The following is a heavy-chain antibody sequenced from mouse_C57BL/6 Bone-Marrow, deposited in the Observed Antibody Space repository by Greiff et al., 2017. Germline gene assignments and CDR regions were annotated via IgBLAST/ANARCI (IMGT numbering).Heavy chain of an antibody. CDR2: IDPENGDT. J-gene: IGHJ3*01. Sequence: VQLQQSGAELVRPGASVKLSCTASGFNIKDDYMHWVKQRPEQGLEWIGWIDPENGDTEYASKFQGKATITADTSSNTAYLQLSSLTSEDTAVYYCTTRGLGFAYWGQGTLVTVSA. CDR1: GFNIKDDY. D-gene: IGHD3-3*01. CDR3: TTRGLGFAY. V-gene: IGHV14-4*01.